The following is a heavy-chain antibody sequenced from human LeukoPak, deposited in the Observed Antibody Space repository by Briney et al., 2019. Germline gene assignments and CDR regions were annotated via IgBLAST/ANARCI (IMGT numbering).Heavy chain of an antibody. CDR2: INHSGST. CDR3: ARGLPYDFWSGYCRTYYYYYMDV. D-gene: IGHD3-3*01. Sequence: TSETLSLTCAVYGGSFSGYYWSWIRQPPGKGLEWIGEINHSGSTNYNPSLKSRVTISVDTSKNQFSLKLSSVTAADTAVYYCARGLPYDFWSGYCRTYYYYYMDVWGKGTTVTVSS. J-gene: IGHJ6*03. CDR1: GGSFSGYY. V-gene: IGHV4-34*01.